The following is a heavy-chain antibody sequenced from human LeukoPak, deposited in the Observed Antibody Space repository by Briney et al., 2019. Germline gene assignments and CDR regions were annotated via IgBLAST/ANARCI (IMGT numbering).Heavy chain of an antibody. CDR1: GGSISSGGYS. V-gene: IGHV4-30-2*01. CDR3: ARVGYGDYSDY. J-gene: IGHJ4*02. CDR2: IYHSGST. Sequence: PSETLSLTFAVSGGSISSGGYSWSWIRQPPGKGLEWIGYIYHSGSTYYNPSLKSRVTISVDRSKNQFSLKLSSVTAADTAVYYCARVGYGDYSDYWGQGTLVTVSS. D-gene: IGHD4-17*01.